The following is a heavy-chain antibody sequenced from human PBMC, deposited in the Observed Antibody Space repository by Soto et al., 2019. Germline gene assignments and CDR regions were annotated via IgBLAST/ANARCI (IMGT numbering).Heavy chain of an antibody. CDR1: GFTFSSYA. CDR2: ISGSGGST. D-gene: IGHD2-15*01. CDR3: AKNPYDCSGGSFYQAEYFQH. Sequence: GGSLRLSCAASGFTFSSYAMSWVRQAPGKGLEWVSAISGSGGSTYYADSVKGRFTISRDNSKNTLYLQMNSLRAEDTAVYYCAKNPYDCSGGSFYQAEYFQHWGQGTLVTVSS. J-gene: IGHJ1*01. V-gene: IGHV3-23*01.